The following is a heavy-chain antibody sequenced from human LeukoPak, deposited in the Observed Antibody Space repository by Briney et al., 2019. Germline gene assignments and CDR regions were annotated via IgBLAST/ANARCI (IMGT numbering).Heavy chain of an antibody. CDR1: GFTFSSYA. CDR3: AKEVRYSSGWYPGYYYYGMDV. CDR2: ISGSGGST. D-gene: IGHD6-19*01. J-gene: IGHJ6*02. V-gene: IGHV3-23*01. Sequence: GGSLRLSCAASGFTFSSYAMSWVRQAPGKGLEWVSAISGSGGSTYYADSVKGRFTISRDNSKNTLYLQMNSLRAEDTAVYYCAKEVRYSSGWYPGYYYYGMDVWGQGTTVTVSS.